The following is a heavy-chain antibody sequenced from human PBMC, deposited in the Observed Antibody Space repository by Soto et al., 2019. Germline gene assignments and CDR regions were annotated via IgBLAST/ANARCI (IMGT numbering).Heavy chain of an antibody. D-gene: IGHD3-22*01. CDR1: GGSISSGGYY. CDR3: ARDRQDDSSGYLDY. Sequence: QVQLQESGPGLVKPSQTLSLTCTVSGGSISSGGYYWSWIRQHPGKGLEWIGYIYYSGSTYYNQSLKSRVTISVDTSKNQISLKLSAVTAAVTAVYYCARDRQDDSSGYLDYWGQGTLVTVSS. V-gene: IGHV4-31*03. J-gene: IGHJ4*02. CDR2: IYYSGST.